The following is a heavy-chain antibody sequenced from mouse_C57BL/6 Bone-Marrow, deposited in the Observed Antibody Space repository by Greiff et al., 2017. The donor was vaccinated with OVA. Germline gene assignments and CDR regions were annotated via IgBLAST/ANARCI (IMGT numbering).Heavy chain of an antibody. J-gene: IGHJ2*01. CDR2: INPYNGGT. Sequence: EVKLQQSGPVLVKPGASVKMSCKASGYTFTDYYMNWVKQSHGKSLEWIGVINPYNGGTSYNQKFKGKATLTVDKSSSTAYMELNSLTSEDSAVYYCAGITTPFDYWGQGTTLTVSS. V-gene: IGHV1-19*01. D-gene: IGHD1-1*01. CDR1: GYTFTDYY. CDR3: AGITTPFDY.